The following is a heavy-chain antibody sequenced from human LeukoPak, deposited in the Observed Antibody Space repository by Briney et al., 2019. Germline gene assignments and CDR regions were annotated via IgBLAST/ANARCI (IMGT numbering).Heavy chain of an antibody. D-gene: IGHD3-10*01. CDR1: GGSISSSNYY. CDR2: IYYSGST. J-gene: IGHJ4*02. V-gene: IGHV4-39*07. Sequence: PSETLSLTCTVSGGSISSSNYYWGWIRQPPGKGLEWIGSIYYSGSTYYNPSLKSRVTISVDTSKNQFSLKLSSVTAADTAVYYCARQYYYGSGSYPTRFDYWGQGTLVTVSS. CDR3: ARQYYYGSGSYPTRFDY.